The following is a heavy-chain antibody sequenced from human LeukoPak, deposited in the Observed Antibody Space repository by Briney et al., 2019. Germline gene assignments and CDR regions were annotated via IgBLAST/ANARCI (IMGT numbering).Heavy chain of an antibody. Sequence: SVKVSCKASGGTFSNYAISWVRQAPGQGLEWLGGIIPMFGTAKYAQKFQGRVTITADESTTTAYMELISPRFEDTAVYYCLRRQALRGRHRAFDPWGQGTLVTVTS. CDR2: IIPMFGTA. J-gene: IGHJ5*02. CDR1: GGTFSNYA. CDR3: LRRQALRGRHRAFDP. V-gene: IGHV1-69*13. D-gene: IGHD6-25*01.